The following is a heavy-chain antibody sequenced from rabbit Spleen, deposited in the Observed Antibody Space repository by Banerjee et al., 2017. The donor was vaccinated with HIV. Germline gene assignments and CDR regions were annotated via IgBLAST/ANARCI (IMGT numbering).Heavy chain of an antibody. D-gene: IGHD4-2*01. J-gene: IGHJ4*01. Sequence: QSLEESGGGLVKPGASLTLTCKASGLDFSSSYWICWVRQAPGKGLEWITCIDVGRTGRTYYASWAKGRFTISRTSSTTVTLQMTSLTVADTATYFCARDAAGREDFNLWGPGTLVTVS. CDR1: GLDFSSSYW. V-gene: IGHV1S40*01. CDR3: ARDAAGREDFNL. CDR2: IDVGRTGRT.